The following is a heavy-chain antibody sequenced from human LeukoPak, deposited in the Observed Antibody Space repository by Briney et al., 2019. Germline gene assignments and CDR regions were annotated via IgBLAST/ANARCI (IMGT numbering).Heavy chain of an antibody. CDR3: ARRRWNDY. D-gene: IGHD4-23*01. V-gene: IGHV3-21*01. CDR1: GFTFSSYS. CDR2: ISSSSSYI. Sequence: KPGGSLRLSCAASGFTFSSYSMNWVRQAPGKGLEWVSSISSSSSYIYYADSLKGRFTISRDNAKNSLYLQMNNLRADDTAVYYCARRRWNDYWGQGTLVTVSS. J-gene: IGHJ4*02.